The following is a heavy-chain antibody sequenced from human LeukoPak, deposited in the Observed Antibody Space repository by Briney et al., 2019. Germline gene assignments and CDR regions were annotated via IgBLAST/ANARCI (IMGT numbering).Heavy chain of an antibody. CDR2: ISGSGGST. D-gene: IGHD4-17*01. V-gene: IGHV3-23*01. CDR3: AKGDYGDYEFEYFQH. J-gene: IGHJ1*01. Sequence: PGGSLRLSCAASGFTFSSYAMSWVRQAPGKGLEWVSAISGSGGSTYYADSVKGRFTISRDNSKSTLYLQMNSLRAEDTAVYYCAKGDYGDYEFEYFQHWGQGTLVTVSS. CDR1: GFTFSSYA.